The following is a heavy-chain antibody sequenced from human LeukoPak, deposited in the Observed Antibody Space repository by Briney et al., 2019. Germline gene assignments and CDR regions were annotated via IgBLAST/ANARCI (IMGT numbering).Heavy chain of an antibody. CDR2: IIPIFGTA. CDR1: GGTFSSYA. CDR3: ARGKGSQYYGDNGSYYYMDV. Sequence: GASVKVSCKASGGTFSSYAISWVRQAPGQGLEWMGGIIPIFGTANYAQKFQGRVTITADESTSTAYMELSSLRSEDTAVYYCARGKGSQYYGDNGSYYYMDVWGKGTTVTISS. V-gene: IGHV1-69*13. D-gene: IGHD4-17*01. J-gene: IGHJ6*03.